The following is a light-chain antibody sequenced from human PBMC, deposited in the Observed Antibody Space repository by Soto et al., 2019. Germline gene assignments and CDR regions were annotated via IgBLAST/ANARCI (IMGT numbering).Light chain of an antibody. CDR2: DAS. Sequence: EIVLTQSPATLSLSPGERATLSCRASQSVSSYLAWYQQKPGQAPRLLIYDASNRATGIPARFSGSGSGTDFTLTISSLEPEDFAVYYCQQPPLTFGGGTKVDIK. V-gene: IGKV3-11*01. J-gene: IGKJ4*01. CDR3: QQPPLT. CDR1: QSVSSY.